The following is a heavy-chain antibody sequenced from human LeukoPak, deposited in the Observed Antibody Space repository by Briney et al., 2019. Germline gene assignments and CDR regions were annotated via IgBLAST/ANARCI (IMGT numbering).Heavy chain of an antibody. CDR3: ARSLGKLERLTGDY. V-gene: IGHV3-11*04. CDR1: GFTFTDYY. J-gene: IGHJ4*02. Sequence: GGSLRLSCTASGFTFTDYYMTWIRQAPGQGLKWVSSLSSTSRTVYYADSVKGRFTISRDNAKNSLFLEMNSLRADDTAVYYCARSLGKLERLTGDYWGQGTLVTVSS. D-gene: IGHD1-1*01. CDR2: LSSTSRTV.